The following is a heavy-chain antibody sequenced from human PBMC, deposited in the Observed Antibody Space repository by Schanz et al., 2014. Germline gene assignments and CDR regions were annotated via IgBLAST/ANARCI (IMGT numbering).Heavy chain of an antibody. J-gene: IGHJ5*01. D-gene: IGHD2-15*01. V-gene: IGHV4-34*02. CDR3: VRGRPLACRGGSCNRWDS. CDR2: IDHSGNT. Sequence: QVQLQQWGAGLLKPLETLSLTCAVYGEPFTGHYWSWIRQPPGKGLEWIGEIDHSGNTDYNPSLKSRVTLSVDTSKSQFSVTLKSVTAADTALYYCVRGRPLACRGGSCNRWDSWAQGTRVVVSS. CDR1: GEPFTGHY.